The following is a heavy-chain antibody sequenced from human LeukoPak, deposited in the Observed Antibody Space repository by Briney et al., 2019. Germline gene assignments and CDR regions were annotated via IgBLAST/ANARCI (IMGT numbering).Heavy chain of an antibody. CDR1: GFTFSSYW. V-gene: IGHV3-53*01. D-gene: IGHD2-21*02. CDR2: IYSGGYP. Sequence: PGGSLRLSCAASGFTFSSYWMSWVRQAPGKELEWVSVIYSGGYPYYADSVKGRFTISRDNSKNTLYLQLNSLRTEDTAVYFCASPKPYCAGNCPLDYWGQGTLVTVSS. J-gene: IGHJ4*02. CDR3: ASPKPYCAGNCPLDY.